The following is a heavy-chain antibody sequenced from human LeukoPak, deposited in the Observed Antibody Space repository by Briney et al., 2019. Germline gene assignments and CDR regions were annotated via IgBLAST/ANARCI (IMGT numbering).Heavy chain of an antibody. CDR3: VKALWGGWSYYFDY. Sequence: PGGSLRLSCEASGFTLSSYAMGWVRQAPGKGLEWVSGIRGSGGSTYYADSVKGRFTISRDNSKNTLYLQMNSLRAEDTAVYFCVKALWGGWSYYFDYWGQGTLVTVSS. CDR2: IRGSGGST. CDR1: GFTLSSYA. D-gene: IGHD2-15*01. J-gene: IGHJ4*02. V-gene: IGHV3-23*01.